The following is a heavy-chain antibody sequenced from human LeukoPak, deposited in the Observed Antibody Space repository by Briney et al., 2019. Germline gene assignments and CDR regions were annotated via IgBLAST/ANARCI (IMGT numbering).Heavy chain of an antibody. Sequence: SETLSLTCIVSGGSISGYYWSWIRQPAGKGLEWIGHMDTSGPTNYNSSLMSRVTMSVDTSKNQFSLRLTSVTAADTAVYYCARHWSHSVAQFGRSYWFDPWGQGTLVTVSS. CDR3: ARHWSHSVAQFGRSYWFDP. CDR2: MDTSGPT. D-gene: IGHD2-15*01. J-gene: IGHJ5*02. V-gene: IGHV4-4*07. CDR1: GGSISGYY.